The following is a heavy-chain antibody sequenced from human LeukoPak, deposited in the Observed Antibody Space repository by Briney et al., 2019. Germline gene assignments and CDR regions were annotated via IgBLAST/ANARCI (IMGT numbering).Heavy chain of an antibody. Sequence: SETLSLTCTVSGGSISSSSYYWGWFRQPPGKGLEWIGHIYHSGSTYYNPSLKSRVTISVDRSKRQFSLKLSSVTAADTAVYYCAGGYCSSTTCFTYYFDYWGQGTLVTASS. V-gene: IGHV4-39*07. CDR2: IYHSGST. CDR3: AGGYCSSTTCFTYYFDY. D-gene: IGHD2-2*02. J-gene: IGHJ4*02. CDR1: GGSISSSSYY.